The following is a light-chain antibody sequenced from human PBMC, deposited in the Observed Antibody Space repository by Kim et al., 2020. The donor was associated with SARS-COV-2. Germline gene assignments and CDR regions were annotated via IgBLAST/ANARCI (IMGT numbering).Light chain of an antibody. CDR3: QHYASDPRT. J-gene: IGKJ1*01. CDR2: AAS. V-gene: IGKV1D-16*01. CDR1: QGISSW. Sequence: DIQMTQSPSPLSASVGDRVTITCRASQGISSWLAWYQQKPEKAPKCLIYAASSLQSGVPSRFSGSGSGTDFTLTISNLQPDDFATYYYQHYASDPRTFGQGTTVDLK.